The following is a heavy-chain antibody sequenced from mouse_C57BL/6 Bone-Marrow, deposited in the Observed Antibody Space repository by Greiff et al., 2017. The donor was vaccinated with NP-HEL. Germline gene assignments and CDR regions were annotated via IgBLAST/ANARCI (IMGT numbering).Heavy chain of an antibody. CDR3: ARSTIDYDYDEGYYYAMDY. CDR1: GFTFSDYG. V-gene: IGHV5-17*01. CDR2: ISSGSSTI. J-gene: IGHJ4*01. Sequence: DVKLVESGGGLVKPGGSLKLSCAASGFTFSDYGMHWVRQAPEKGLEWVAYISSGSSTIYYADTVKGRFTISRDNAKNTLFLQMTSLRSEDTAMYYCARSTIDYDYDEGYYYAMDYWGQGTSVTVSS. D-gene: IGHD2-4*01.